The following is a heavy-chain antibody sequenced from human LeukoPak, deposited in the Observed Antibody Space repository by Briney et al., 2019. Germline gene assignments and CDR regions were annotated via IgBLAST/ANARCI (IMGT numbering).Heavy chain of an antibody. CDR2: IYHSGST. D-gene: IGHD4-17*01. CDR1: GASISGSSFY. Sequence: SETLSITCTASGASISGSSFYWGWIRQPPGKELEWIGSIYHSGSTFYNPSLRSRVTIFVDTSKNQFSLRLNSVTAADTAMYYCARHDHGDHGDPNWFDPWGQGTLVTVSS. CDR3: ARHDHGDHGDPNWFDP. V-gene: IGHV4-39*01. J-gene: IGHJ5*02.